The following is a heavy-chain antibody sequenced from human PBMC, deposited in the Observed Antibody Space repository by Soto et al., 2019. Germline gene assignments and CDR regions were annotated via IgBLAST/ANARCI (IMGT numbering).Heavy chain of an antibody. CDR3: ARSQGSSTSLEIYYYYYYGMDV. Sequence: QVQLVQSGAEVKKPGSSVKVSCKASGGTFSSYAISWVRQAPGQGLEWMGGIIPISGTANYAQKFQGRVTINADESTSTAYTELSSLRSEDTAVYYCARSQGSSTSLEIYYYYYYGMDVWGQGTTVTVSS. CDR2: IIPISGTA. CDR1: GGTFSSYA. V-gene: IGHV1-69*01. J-gene: IGHJ6*02. D-gene: IGHD2-2*01.